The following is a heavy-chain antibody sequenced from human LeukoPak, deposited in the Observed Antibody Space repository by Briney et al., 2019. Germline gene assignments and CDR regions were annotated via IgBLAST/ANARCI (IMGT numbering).Heavy chain of an antibody. Sequence: GGSLRLSCGASGITFSSYSMNWVRQAPGKGLEWVSYISSSGSTKYYTDSVKGRFTISRDNARNSLYLQMNSLRAEDTAVYFCARGGLSIMGYWGQGTLVTVSS. CDR3: ARGGLSIMGY. CDR1: GITFSSYS. V-gene: IGHV3-48*01. CDR2: ISSSGSTK. D-gene: IGHD2/OR15-2a*01. J-gene: IGHJ4*02.